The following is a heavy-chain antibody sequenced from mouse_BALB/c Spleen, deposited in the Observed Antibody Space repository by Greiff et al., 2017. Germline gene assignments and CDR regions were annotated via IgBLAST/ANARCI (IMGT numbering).Heavy chain of an antibody. V-gene: IGHV1S22*01. D-gene: IGHD4-1*01. CDR3: TLTGTEDYFDY. CDR2: IYPGSGST. Sequence: LQQPGSELVRPGASVKLSCKASGYTFTSYWMHWVKQRPGQGLEWIGNIYPGSGSTNYDEKFKSKATLTVDTSSSTAYMQLSSLTSEDSAVYYCTLTGTEDYFDYWGQGTTLTVSS. J-gene: IGHJ2*01. CDR1: GYTFTSYW.